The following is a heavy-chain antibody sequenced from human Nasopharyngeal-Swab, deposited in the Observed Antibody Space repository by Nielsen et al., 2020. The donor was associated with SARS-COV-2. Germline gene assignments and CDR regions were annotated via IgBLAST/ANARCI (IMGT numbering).Heavy chain of an antibody. CDR1: GGSFSGYY. CDR3: ARGNGAFDY. D-gene: IGHD4-17*01. Sequence: SQTLSPTCAVYGGSFSGYYWSWIRQPPGKGLEWIGEINHSGSTNYNPSLKSRVTISVDTSKNQFSLKLSSVTAADTAVYYCARGNGAFDYWGQGTLDTVSS. J-gene: IGHJ4*02. V-gene: IGHV4-34*01. CDR2: INHSGST.